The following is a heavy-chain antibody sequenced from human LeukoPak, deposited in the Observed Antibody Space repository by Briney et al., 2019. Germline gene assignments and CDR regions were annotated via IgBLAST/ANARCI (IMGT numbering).Heavy chain of an antibody. D-gene: IGHD3-3*01. CDR2: IYYSGST. Sequence: PSETLSLTCTVSGGSISSSSYYWGWIRQPPGKGLEWIGSIYYSGSTYYNPSLKSRVTISVDTSKNQFSLKLSSVTAADTAVYYCARDWSGPYYFDHWGQGILVTVSS. J-gene: IGHJ4*01. V-gene: IGHV4-39*07. CDR1: GGSISSSSYY. CDR3: ARDWSGPYYFDH.